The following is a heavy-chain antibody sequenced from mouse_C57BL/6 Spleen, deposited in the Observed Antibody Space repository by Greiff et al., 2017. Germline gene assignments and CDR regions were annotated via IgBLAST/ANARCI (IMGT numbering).Heavy chain of an antibody. V-gene: IGHV1-80*01. J-gene: IGHJ2*01. D-gene: IGHD1-1*01. CDR2: IYPGDGVT. CDR1: GYAFSRYW. CDR3: ATTVVAPFDY. Sequence: VQLQQSGAELVKPGASVKISCKASGYAFSRYWMTWVKQRPGKGLGGVGQIYPGDGVTNYNGKFKGKATLSADKPSSSAYMQLSSLTAEDAAFYFCATTVVAPFDYWGQGTTLTVSS.